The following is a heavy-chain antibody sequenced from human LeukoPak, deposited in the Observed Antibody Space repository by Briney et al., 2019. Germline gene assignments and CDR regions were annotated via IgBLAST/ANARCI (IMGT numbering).Heavy chain of an antibody. D-gene: IGHD6-13*01. J-gene: IGHJ4*02. CDR2: ISSSSGTI. CDR1: GFTFSSYS. Sequence: GGSLRLSCAASGFTFSSYSMNWVRQAPGKGLEWVSYISSSSGTIYYADSVKGRFTISRDNAKNSLYLQVNSLRPEDTAVYYCARGLNSEVGPAAYWGQGTLVTVSS. CDR3: ARGLNSEVGPAAY. V-gene: IGHV3-48*01.